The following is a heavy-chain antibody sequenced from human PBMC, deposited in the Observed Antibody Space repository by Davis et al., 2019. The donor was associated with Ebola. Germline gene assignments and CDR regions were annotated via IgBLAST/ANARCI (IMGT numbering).Heavy chain of an antibody. Sequence: GGSLRLSCAASGFTFSSYAMHWVRQAPGKGLEWVAVISYDGSNKYYADSVKGRFTISRDNSKNTLYLQMNSLRAEDTAVYYCARDDGYCSGGSCSLLVDYWGQGTLVTVSS. CDR1: GFTFSSYA. D-gene: IGHD2-15*01. CDR3: ARDDGYCSGGSCSLLVDY. V-gene: IGHV3-30-3*01. J-gene: IGHJ4*02. CDR2: ISYDGSNK.